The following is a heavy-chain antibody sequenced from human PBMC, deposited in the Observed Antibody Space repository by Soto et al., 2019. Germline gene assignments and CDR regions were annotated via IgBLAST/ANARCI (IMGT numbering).Heavy chain of an antibody. V-gene: IGHV3-48*02. CDR2: ISSSSSTI. CDR3: ARSMNTKVVPAVRPPYYYGMDV. CDR1: GFTFSSYS. D-gene: IGHD2-2*01. J-gene: IGHJ6*02. Sequence: EVQLVESGGGLVQPGGSLRLSCAASGFTFSSYSMNWVRQAPGKGLEWVSYISSSSSTIYYADSVKGRFTISRDNAKNSLYLQMNSLRDEDTAVYYSARSMNTKVVPAVRPPYYYGMDVWGQGTTVTVSS.